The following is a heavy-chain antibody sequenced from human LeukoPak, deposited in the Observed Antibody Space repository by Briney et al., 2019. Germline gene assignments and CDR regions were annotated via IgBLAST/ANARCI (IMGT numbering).Heavy chain of an antibody. J-gene: IGHJ4*02. CDR2: IYPGDSDT. CDR1: GYSFTSYW. D-gene: IGHD3-9*01. V-gene: IGHV5-51*01. CDR3: ARLTPSELRYFDWLPFDY. Sequence: GESLKISCKGSGYSFTSYWIGWVRQMPGKGLEWMGIIYPGDSDTRYSPSFQGQVTISADKSISTAYLQWSSLKASDTAMYYCARLTPSELRYFDWLPFDYWGQGTLVTVSS.